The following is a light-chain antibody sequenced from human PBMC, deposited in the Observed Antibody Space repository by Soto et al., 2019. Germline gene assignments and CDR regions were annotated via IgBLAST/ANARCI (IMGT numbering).Light chain of an antibody. J-gene: IGKJ1*01. CDR3: QHYNTYSPGT. CDR1: QSVSSW. Sequence: DIQMTQTPATLSAFAGDRVTVTCRASQSVSSWVAWYQEKPGRGPKLLIYDASTWQSGVPSRFIGSGSGTEFTLTITSLQPDDFATYYCQHYNTYSPGTFGQVTRVEVK. CDR2: DAS. V-gene: IGKV1-5*01.